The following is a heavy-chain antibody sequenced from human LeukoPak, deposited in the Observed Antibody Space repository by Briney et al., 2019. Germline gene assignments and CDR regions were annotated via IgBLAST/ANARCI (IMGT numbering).Heavy chain of an antibody. V-gene: IGHV4-59*01. CDR2: IYYSGST. D-gene: IGHD6-19*01. CDR3: ARACVEWGVAGTCYYYGMDV. Sequence: SETLSLTCTVSGGSISSYYWSWIRQPPGKGLEWIGYIYYSGSTNYNPSLKSRVTISVDTSKNQFSLKLSSATAADTAVYYCARACVEWGVAGTCYYYGMDVWGQGTTVTVSS. CDR1: GGSISSYY. J-gene: IGHJ6*02.